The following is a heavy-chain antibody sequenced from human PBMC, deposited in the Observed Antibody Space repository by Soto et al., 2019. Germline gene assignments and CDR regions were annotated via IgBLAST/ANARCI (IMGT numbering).Heavy chain of an antibody. D-gene: IGHD3-22*01. CDR1: GFTFSGSA. J-gene: IGHJ6*02. V-gene: IGHV3-73*01. Sequence: GGSLRLSCAASGFTFSGSAMHWVRQASGKGLEWVGRIRSKANSYATAYAASVKGRFTISRDDSKNTAYLQMNSLKTEDTAVYYCTRGIYYDSSGSQRYYYGMDVWGQGTTVTVSS. CDR3: TRGIYYDSSGSQRYYYGMDV. CDR2: IRSKANSYAT.